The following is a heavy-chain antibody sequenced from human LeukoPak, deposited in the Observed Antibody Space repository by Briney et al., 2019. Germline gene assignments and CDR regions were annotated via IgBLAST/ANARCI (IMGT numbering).Heavy chain of an antibody. CDR2: ISGSGGST. Sequence: GRSLRLSCAASGFTFSSYAMSWVRQAPGKGLEWVSLISGSGGSTYYADSVKGRFTISRDNSKNTLYLQMNSLRVEDTAVYYCARDFGFSPSSGYSFDYWGQGTLVTVSS. D-gene: IGHD3-22*01. CDR3: ARDFGFSPSSGYSFDY. CDR1: GFTFSSYA. J-gene: IGHJ4*02. V-gene: IGHV3-23*01.